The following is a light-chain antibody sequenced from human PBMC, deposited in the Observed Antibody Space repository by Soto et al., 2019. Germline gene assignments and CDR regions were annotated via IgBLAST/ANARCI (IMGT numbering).Light chain of an antibody. CDR1: QAIHRY. J-gene: IGKJ4*01. CDR2: AAS. CDR3: QQSFSTPLS. Sequence: DVQMTQSPSSLSASVGDKVNITCRASQAIHRYLNWYQQKPGKAPKFLIYAASTLQSGVPPRFSGSGSGTDFTLTSSSLQPEDFATYYCQQSFSTPLSFGGGTMVDIK. V-gene: IGKV1-39*01.